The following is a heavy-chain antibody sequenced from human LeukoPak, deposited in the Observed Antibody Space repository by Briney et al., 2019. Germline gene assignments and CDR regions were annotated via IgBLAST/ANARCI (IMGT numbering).Heavy chain of an antibody. D-gene: IGHD3-9*01. J-gene: IGHJ6*02. Sequence: GGSLRLSCAASGFTFSDYYMSWFRQAPGKGLEWVSYISSSGSTIYYADSVKGRFTISRDNAKNSLYLQMNSLRAEDTAVYYCAREYYRLVGPPDGMDVWGQGTTVTVSS. CDR3: AREYYRLVGPPDGMDV. CDR2: ISSSGSTI. V-gene: IGHV3-11*01. CDR1: GFTFSDYY.